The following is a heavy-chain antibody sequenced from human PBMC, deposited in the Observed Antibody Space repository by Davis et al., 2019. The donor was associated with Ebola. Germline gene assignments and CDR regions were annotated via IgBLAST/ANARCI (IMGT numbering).Heavy chain of an antibody. CDR2: VNHSGST. Sequence: PSETLSLTCAVYGGSSGYYWSWIRQPPGKGLEWIGDVNHSGSTNYNPSLKSRVTISVDTSKNQFSLKLSSVTAADTAVYYCARGRGARPPWYFDLWGRGTLVTVSS. CDR3: ARGRGARPPWYFDL. CDR1: GGSSGYY. J-gene: IGHJ2*01. V-gene: IGHV4-34*01. D-gene: IGHD6-25*01.